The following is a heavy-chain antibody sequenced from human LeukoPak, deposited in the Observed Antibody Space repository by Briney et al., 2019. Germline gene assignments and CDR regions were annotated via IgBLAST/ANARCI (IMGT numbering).Heavy chain of an antibody. D-gene: IGHD3-10*01. CDR1: GYTFTSYG. J-gene: IGHJ5*02. V-gene: IGHV1-18*01. CDR3: ARNTMVRGVPNRFDP. Sequence: ASVKVSCKASGYTFTSYGICWVRQAPGQGLEWMGWISAYNGNTNYAQKLQGRVTMTTDTSTSTAYMELRSLRSDDTAVYYCARNTMVRGVPNRFDPWGQGTLVTVSS. CDR2: ISAYNGNT.